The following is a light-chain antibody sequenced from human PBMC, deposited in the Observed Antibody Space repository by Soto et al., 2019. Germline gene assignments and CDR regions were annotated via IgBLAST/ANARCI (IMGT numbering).Light chain of an antibody. Sequence: DIQMTQSPSTLSASVGDRVTIAFLASQSISVWLAWYQQKAGKAPNLLIYKASRLESGVTSRFSGSGSETEFTLTISGLQPGDSATYYCQQYNSYSPTFGQGTKVDI. CDR2: KAS. J-gene: IGKJ1*01. CDR1: QSISVW. V-gene: IGKV1-5*03. CDR3: QQYNSYSPT.